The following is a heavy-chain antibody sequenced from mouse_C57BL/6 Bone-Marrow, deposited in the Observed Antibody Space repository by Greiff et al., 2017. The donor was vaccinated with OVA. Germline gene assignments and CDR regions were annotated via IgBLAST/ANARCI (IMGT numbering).Heavy chain of an antibody. Sequence: VQLQQSGAELVRPGASVKLSCTASGFNIKDDYIHWVKQRPEQGLEWIGWIDPENGDTEYDSKFQGKATITADTSSNTAYLQISSLTSEDTAVYFCTTATVVPYWYFDVWGTGTTVTVSS. CDR1: GFNIKDDY. V-gene: IGHV14-4*01. CDR3: TTATVVPYWYFDV. D-gene: IGHD1-1*01. J-gene: IGHJ1*03. CDR2: IDPENGDT.